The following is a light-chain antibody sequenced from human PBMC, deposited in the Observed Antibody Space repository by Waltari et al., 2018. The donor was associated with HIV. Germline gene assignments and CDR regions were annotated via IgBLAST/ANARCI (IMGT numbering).Light chain of an antibody. CDR1: SGHSNYA. CDR2: VNSDGSH. V-gene: IGLV4-69*01. J-gene: IGLJ3*02. Sequence: QLVLTQSPSASASLGASVKLTCTLSSGHSNYAIAWHQQQPEKGPRYLMKVNSDGSHSKGDGIPDRFSGSSAGADRYLTISSLQSEDEADYYCQTWGTGSLVFGGGTKLTVL. CDR3: QTWGTGSLV.